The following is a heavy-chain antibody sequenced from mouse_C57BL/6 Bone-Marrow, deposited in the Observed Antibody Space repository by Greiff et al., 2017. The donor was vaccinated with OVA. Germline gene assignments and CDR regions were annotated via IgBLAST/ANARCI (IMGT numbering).Heavy chain of an antibody. CDR1: GFTFSNYW. V-gene: IGHV6-3*01. J-gene: IGHJ3*01. Sequence: EVMLVESGGGLVQPGGSMKLSCVASGFTFSNYWMNWVRQSPEKGLEWVAQIRLKSDNYATHYAESVKGRFTISRDDSKSSVYLQMNNLRAEDTGIYYCTGTHYYGRAWFAYWGQGTLVTVSA. D-gene: IGHD1-1*01. CDR2: IRLKSDNYAT. CDR3: TGTHYYGRAWFAY.